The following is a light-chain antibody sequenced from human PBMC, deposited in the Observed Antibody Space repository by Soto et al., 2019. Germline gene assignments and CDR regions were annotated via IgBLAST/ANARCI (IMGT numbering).Light chain of an antibody. Sequence: DIKLTQSPSFLSASVGDRVTITCRASQGISSYLACYQQKPGKAPKLLIYAASTLQSGVPSMFSGSGSGTAFTLTISSLQPEDVAMYSCQPLNSYPLPFGVGPKVEIK. CDR3: QPLNSYPLP. V-gene: IGKV1-9*01. J-gene: IGKJ4*01. CDR1: QGISSY. CDR2: AAS.